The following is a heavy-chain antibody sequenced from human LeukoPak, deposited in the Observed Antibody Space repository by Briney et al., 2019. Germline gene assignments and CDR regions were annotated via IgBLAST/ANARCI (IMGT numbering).Heavy chain of an antibody. CDR3: ARDDLGYCSGGSCYSNFDY. CDR1: GFTFSSYS. D-gene: IGHD2-15*01. CDR2: ISSSSSYI. Sequence: PGGSLRLSCAASGFTFSSYSMNWVRQAPGKELEWVSSISSSSSYIYYADSVKGRFTISRDNAKNSLYLHMNSLRAEDTAVYYCARDDLGYCSGGSCYSNFDYWGQGTLVTVSS. J-gene: IGHJ4*02. V-gene: IGHV3-21*01.